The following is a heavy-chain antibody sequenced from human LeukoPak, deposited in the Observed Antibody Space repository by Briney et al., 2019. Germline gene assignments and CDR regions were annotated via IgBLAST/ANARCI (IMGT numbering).Heavy chain of an antibody. CDR3: ARDRPDYYYDSGSYYNPY. CDR1: GFAFSNYD. Sequence: GGSLRLSCAASGFAFSNYDISWVRQAPGKELEWISSISSSGINTFYAHSVKGRFTISRDNSKNMLYLQMNSLRAEDTAVYYCARDRPDYYYDSGSYYNPYWGQGTLVTVSS. CDR2: ISSSGINT. V-gene: IGHV3-23*01. J-gene: IGHJ4*02. D-gene: IGHD3-10*01.